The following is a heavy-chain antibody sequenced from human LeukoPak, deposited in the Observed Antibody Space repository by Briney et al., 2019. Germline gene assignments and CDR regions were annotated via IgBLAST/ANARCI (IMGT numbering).Heavy chain of an antibody. CDR2: IFYSGST. J-gene: IGHJ4*02. CDR1: GGSISSSSYF. CDR3: ARQMNTMTADY. Sequence: SETLSLTCTASGGSISSSSYFWGWIRQPPGKGLEWIGSIFYSGSTYYNPSLNSRATISIDTSKNQFSLRLSSVTAADTAVYYCARQMNTMTADYWGQGTLVTVSS. V-gene: IGHV4-39*01. D-gene: IGHD3-3*01.